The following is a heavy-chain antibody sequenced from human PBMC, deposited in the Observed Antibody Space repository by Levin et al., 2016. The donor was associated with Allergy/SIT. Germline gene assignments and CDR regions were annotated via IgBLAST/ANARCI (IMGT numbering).Heavy chain of an antibody. CDR3: ARRRAAAGSNWFDP. CDR2: IYYSGST. Sequence: ESLKISCTVSGGSVSSGSYYWSWIRQPPGKGLEWIGYIYYSGSTNYNPSLKSRVTISVDTSKNQFSLKLSSVTAADTAVYYCARRRAAAGSNWFDPWGQGTLVTVPS. D-gene: IGHD6-13*01. J-gene: IGHJ5*02. V-gene: IGHV4-61*01. CDR1: GGSVSSGSYY.